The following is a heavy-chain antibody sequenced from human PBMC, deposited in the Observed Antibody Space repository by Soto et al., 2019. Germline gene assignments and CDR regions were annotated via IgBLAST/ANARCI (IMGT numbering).Heavy chain of an antibody. CDR3: ARHHGPTTSENWFDP. D-gene: IGHD5-12*01. Sequence: PSVKVSCKASGYTFFTYDISWVRQAPGQGREWMVGSSTHGCDTKNAQKYQDSVAMTTATSTTTAYLELGSLRSDDTAVYYCARHHGPTTSENWFDPWGQGTLVTVSS. V-gene: IGHV1-18*01. CDR2: SSTHGCDT. J-gene: IGHJ5*02. CDR1: GYTFFTYD.